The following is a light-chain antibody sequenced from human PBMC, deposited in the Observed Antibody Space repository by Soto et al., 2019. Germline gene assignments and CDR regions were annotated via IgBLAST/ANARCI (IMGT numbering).Light chain of an antibody. CDR1: QSVSSSY. Sequence: EIVLTQYPGTLSLSPGERATLSCRASQSVSSSYLAWYQQKPGQAPRLLIYGASSRATGIPDRFSGSGSGTDFTLTISRLEPEDFAVYYCQQYGSSPTFGGGTKV. V-gene: IGKV3-20*01. CDR3: QQYGSSPT. CDR2: GAS. J-gene: IGKJ4*01.